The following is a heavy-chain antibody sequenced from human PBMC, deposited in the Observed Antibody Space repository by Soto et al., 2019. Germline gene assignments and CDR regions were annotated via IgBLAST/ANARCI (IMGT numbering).Heavy chain of an antibody. J-gene: IGHJ3*02. Sequence: EVQLVESGGGLVQPGGSLRLSCAASGFTVSSNYMSWVRQAPGKGLEWVSVIYSGGSTYYADSVKGRFTISRHNSKNTLYLQMNSLRAEDTAVYYCARGLYGDYWGDDACDIWGQGTMVTVSS. V-gene: IGHV3-53*04. CDR3: ARGLYGDYWGDDACDI. CDR2: IYSGGST. CDR1: GFTVSSNY. D-gene: IGHD4-17*01.